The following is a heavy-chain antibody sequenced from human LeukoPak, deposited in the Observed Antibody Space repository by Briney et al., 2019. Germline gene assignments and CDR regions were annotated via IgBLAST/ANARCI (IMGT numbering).Heavy chain of an antibody. Sequence: GGSLRLSCAASGFTVSSNYMSWVRQAPGKGLEWVSVIYSGGSTYYTDSVKGRFTISRDNSKNTLYLQMNSLRAEDTAVYYCARVRLVRAYYFDYWGQGTLVTVSS. J-gene: IGHJ4*02. CDR1: GFTVSSNY. V-gene: IGHV3-66*01. D-gene: IGHD3-9*01. CDR3: ARVRLVRAYYFDY. CDR2: IYSGGST.